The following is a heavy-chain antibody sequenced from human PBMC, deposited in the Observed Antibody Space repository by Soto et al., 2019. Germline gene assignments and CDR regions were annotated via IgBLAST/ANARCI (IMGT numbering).Heavy chain of an antibody. CDR3: ARGYASGSYYTLDP. CDR1: GFSFSSYW. J-gene: IGHJ5*02. V-gene: IGHV3-74*01. Sequence: GGSLRLSCAASGFSFSSYWMHWVRQGPGKGLVWVSRVSSDGISKNYADSVKGRFIISRDNAKSTLYLQMNSLRVEDTAVYYCARGYASGSYYTLDPWGQGNQVTVSS. D-gene: IGHD3-10*01. CDR2: VSSDGISK.